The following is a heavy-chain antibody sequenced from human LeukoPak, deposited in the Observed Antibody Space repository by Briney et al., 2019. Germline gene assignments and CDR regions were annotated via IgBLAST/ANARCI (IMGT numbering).Heavy chain of an antibody. V-gene: IGHV4-4*07. Sequence: SETLSLTCTVSGGSLSRFHWAWIRQPAGRGLEWIGRIHSGGTTNYNPSLESRLTFSLDTSQNQFSLKLNSVTAADTAVYYCARDSPDGYTSGHYYYYLDVWGKGTTVTVSS. J-gene: IGHJ6*03. CDR1: GGSLSRFH. CDR3: ARDSPDGYTSGHYYYYLDV. D-gene: IGHD5-18*01. CDR2: IHSGGTT.